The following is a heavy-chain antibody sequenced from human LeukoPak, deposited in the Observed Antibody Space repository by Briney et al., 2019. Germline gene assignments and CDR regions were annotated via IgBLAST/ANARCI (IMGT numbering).Heavy chain of an antibody. D-gene: IGHD3-22*01. J-gene: IGHJ4*02. CDR3: ARSAGRYYYDSSGYFRF. V-gene: IGHV1-46*01. CDR1: GYTFTSYY. Sequence: RASVKVSCKASGYTFTSYYMHWVRQAPGQGLEWMGIINPSGGSTSYAQKFQGRVTMTRDTSTSTVYMELSSLRSEDTAVYYCARSAGRYYYDSSGYFRFWGQGTLVTVSS. CDR2: INPSGGST.